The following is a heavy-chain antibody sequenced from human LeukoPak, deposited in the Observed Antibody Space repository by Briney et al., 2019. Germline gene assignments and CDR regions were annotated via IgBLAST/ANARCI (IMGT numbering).Heavy chain of an antibody. V-gene: IGHV4-59*01. J-gene: IGHJ4*02. Sequence: SETLSLTCTVSGGSISTYYWSWLRQPPGKGLEWIGHIYYSGSTNYNPSLKSRVTISVDTSKNQFSLKLSSVTAADTAVYYCARGVEMATILVGLWGQGTLVTVSS. D-gene: IGHD5-24*01. CDR1: GGSISTYY. CDR2: IYYSGST. CDR3: ARGVEMATILVGL.